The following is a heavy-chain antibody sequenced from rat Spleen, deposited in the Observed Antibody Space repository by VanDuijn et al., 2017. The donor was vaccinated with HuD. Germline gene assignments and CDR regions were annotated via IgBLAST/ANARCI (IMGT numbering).Heavy chain of an antibody. D-gene: IGHD1-1*01. V-gene: IGHV3-1*01. CDR3: ARAGLTTVGVMDA. J-gene: IGHJ4*01. CDR1: GYSITSNY. Sequence: EVQLQESGPGLVKPSQSLSLTCSVTGYSITSNYWGWIRKFPGNKMEWMGYISYSGNTSYNPSLKSRISITRDTSKNQFFLQLNSVTTEDTATYYCARAGLTTVGVMDAWGQGASVTVSS. CDR2: ISYSGNT.